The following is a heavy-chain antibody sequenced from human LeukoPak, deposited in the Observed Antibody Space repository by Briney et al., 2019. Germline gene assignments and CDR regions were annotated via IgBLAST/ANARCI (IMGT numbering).Heavy chain of an antibody. Sequence: KTSETLSLTCTVSGGSISNYYWTWIRQPAGKGLEWIGRIYTSGTTNYNPSLKSRVTMSVDTSKKQFSLKLSSVTAADTAVYYCARGYVVPTANWFDPWGHGTLVTVSS. D-gene: IGHD2-2*01. CDR3: ARGYVVPTANWFDP. J-gene: IGHJ5*02. CDR1: GGSISNYY. CDR2: IYTSGTT. V-gene: IGHV4-4*07.